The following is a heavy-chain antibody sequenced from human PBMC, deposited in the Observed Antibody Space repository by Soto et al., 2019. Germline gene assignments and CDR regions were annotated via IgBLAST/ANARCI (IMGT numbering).Heavy chain of an antibody. CDR2: ISYDGSTK. D-gene: IGHD3-10*01. V-gene: IGHV3-30*18. Sequence: QVQLVESGGGVVQPGRSLRLSCAASGFTFSSYGMHWVRQAPGKGLEWVAVISYDGSTKYYADSVKGRFTISRDNSKNTLYLKMNSLRAEDTAVYYCAKSRGSGNNGMDVWGQGTTVTVSS. J-gene: IGHJ6*02. CDR1: GFTFSSYG. CDR3: AKSRGSGNNGMDV.